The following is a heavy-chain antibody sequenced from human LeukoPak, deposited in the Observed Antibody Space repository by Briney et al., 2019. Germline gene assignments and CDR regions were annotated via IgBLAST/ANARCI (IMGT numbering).Heavy chain of an antibody. CDR2: IYYSGST. Sequence: SETLSLTCTVSGDSISSYYWSWIRQPPGKGLEWIGYIYYSGSTNYNPSLKSRVTISVDTSKDQFSLKLSSVTAADTAVYYCARGYSSALDAFDIWGQGTMVTVSS. CDR1: GDSISSYY. CDR3: ARGYSSALDAFDI. D-gene: IGHD6-13*01. J-gene: IGHJ3*02. V-gene: IGHV4-59*01.